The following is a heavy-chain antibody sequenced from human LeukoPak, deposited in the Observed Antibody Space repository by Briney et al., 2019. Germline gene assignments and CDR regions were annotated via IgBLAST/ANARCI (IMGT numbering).Heavy chain of an antibody. CDR1: GGSISSYY. Sequence: SETLSLTCTVSGGSISSYYWSWIRQPPGKGLDWIGYIYYSGSTNYNPSLKSRVTISVDTSKNQFSLKLSSVTAADTAVYYCARVPIPVITIFGVVTARGYYYMDVWGKGTTVTVSS. CDR2: IYYSGST. D-gene: IGHD3-3*01. V-gene: IGHV4-59*01. J-gene: IGHJ6*03. CDR3: ARVPIPVITIFGVVTARGYYYMDV.